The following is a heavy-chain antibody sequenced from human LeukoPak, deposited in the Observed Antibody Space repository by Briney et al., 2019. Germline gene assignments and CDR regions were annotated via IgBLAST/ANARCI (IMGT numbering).Heavy chain of an antibody. J-gene: IGHJ5*02. CDR2: IYTGGNT. CDR3: ARVAPFGSGGFDP. Sequence: GGSLRLSCAASGFTVSRNYMSWVRQAPGKGLEWVSIIYTGGNTYYADSVKGRFTISRDNAKNILYLQMNSLRAEDAALYYCARVAPFGSGGFDPWGQGTLVTVSS. D-gene: IGHD3-16*01. CDR1: GFTVSRNY. V-gene: IGHV3-53*01.